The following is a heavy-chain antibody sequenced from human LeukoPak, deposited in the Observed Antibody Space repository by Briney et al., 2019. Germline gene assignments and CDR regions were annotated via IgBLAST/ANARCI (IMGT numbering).Heavy chain of an antibody. Sequence: SETLSLACLVSGGSITTGGYFWSWVRQQPGKGLEWIGYIYYSGHTVYNPSLRSRVSISADKNQFSLNLTSVTAADTAVYYCARADCSGGSCYRPSWFDPWGQGTLVTVSS. CDR2: IYYSGHT. CDR3: ARADCSGGSCYRPSWFDP. D-gene: IGHD2-15*01. J-gene: IGHJ5*02. V-gene: IGHV4-31*03. CDR1: GGSITTGGYF.